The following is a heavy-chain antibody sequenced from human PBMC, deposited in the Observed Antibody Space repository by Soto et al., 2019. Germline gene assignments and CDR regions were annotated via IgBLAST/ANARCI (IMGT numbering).Heavy chain of an antibody. D-gene: IGHD6-19*01. Sequence: GGSLRLSCAASGFTFSSYGMHWVRQAPGKGLEWVAVISYDGSNKYYADSVKGRFTISRDNSKNTLYLQMNSLRAEDTAVYYCAKDLPGGAVAGTMIDYWGQGTLVTVSS. J-gene: IGHJ4*02. V-gene: IGHV3-30*18. CDR3: AKDLPGGAVAGTMIDY. CDR1: GFTFSSYG. CDR2: ISYDGSNK.